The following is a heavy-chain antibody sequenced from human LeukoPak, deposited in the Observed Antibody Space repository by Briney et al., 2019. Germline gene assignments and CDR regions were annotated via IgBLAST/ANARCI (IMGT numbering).Heavy chain of an antibody. CDR2: IYSGGST. CDR3: ARDSETETGWYYYGMDV. V-gene: IGHV3-53*01. Sequence: GGSLRLSCAASGFILSRNYMNWVRQAPGKGLEWVSVIYSGGSTYYADSVKGRFTITRDNSKNTVYLQMNSLRAEDTAVYYCARDSETETGWYYYGMDVWGQGTTVTVSS. J-gene: IGHJ6*02. D-gene: IGHD1-1*01. CDR1: GFILSRNY.